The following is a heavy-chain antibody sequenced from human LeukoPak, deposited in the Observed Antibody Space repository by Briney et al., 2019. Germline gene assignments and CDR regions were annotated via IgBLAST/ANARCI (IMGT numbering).Heavy chain of an antibody. D-gene: IGHD1-26*01. CDR1: TGSISSTSYY. J-gene: IGHJ4*02. CDR3: ARHVRAWGNSGHDGGFDY. V-gene: IGHV4-39*01. Sequence: SETLSLTCTVSTGSISSTSYYWGWIRQPPGKGLEWIGSIFYSGSTYYNPSLKSRVTISVDTSKNQFSLILSSVTAADTAVYYCARHVRAWGNSGHDGGFDYWGQGTLVTVSS. CDR2: IFYSGST.